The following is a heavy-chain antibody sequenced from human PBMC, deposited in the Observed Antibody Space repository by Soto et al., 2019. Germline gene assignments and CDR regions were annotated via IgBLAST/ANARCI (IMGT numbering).Heavy chain of an antibody. V-gene: IGHV1-69*01. D-gene: IGHD2-15*01. CDR1: GGTFSSYA. J-gene: IGHJ4*02. CDR3: ARDCSGGSCYAVGYFDY. Sequence: QVQLVQSGAEVKKPGSSVKVSCKASGGTFSSYAISWVRQAPGQGLEWMGGIIPIFGTANYAQKFQGRVTITADEATSTAYMELSSLRSEDTAVYYCARDCSGGSCYAVGYFDYWGQGTLVTVSS. CDR2: IIPIFGTA.